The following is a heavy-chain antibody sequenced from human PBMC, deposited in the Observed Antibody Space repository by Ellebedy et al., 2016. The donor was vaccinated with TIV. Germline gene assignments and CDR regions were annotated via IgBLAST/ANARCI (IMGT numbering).Heavy chain of an antibody. Sequence: ASVKVSCXASGYTFTSYGISWVRQAPGQGLEWMGWISAYNGNTNYAQKLQGRVTMTTDTSTSTAYMELRSLRSDDTAVYYCARGHCSSTSCLLFWFDPWGQGTLVTVSS. CDR1: GYTFTSYG. V-gene: IGHV1-18*01. CDR2: ISAYNGNT. D-gene: IGHD2-2*01. J-gene: IGHJ5*02. CDR3: ARGHCSSTSCLLFWFDP.